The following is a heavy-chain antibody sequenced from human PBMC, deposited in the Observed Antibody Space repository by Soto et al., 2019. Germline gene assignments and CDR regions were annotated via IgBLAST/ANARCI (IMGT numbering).Heavy chain of an antibody. CDR1: GGTFSSYA. CDR2: IIPIFGTA. J-gene: IGHJ4*02. CDR3: ARSGIAVAGIGYFDY. Sequence: GASVKVSCKASGGTFSSYAISWVRQAPGQGLEWMGGIIPIFGTANYAQKFQGRVTITADESTSTAYMELSSLRSEDTAVYYCARSGIAVAGIGYFDYWGQGTLVTVS. V-gene: IGHV1-69*13. D-gene: IGHD6-19*01.